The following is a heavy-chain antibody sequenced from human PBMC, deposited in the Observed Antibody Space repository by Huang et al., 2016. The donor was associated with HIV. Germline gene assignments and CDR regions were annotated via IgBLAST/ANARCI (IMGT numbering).Heavy chain of an antibody. Sequence: EVQLVESGGGLVQPGGSLRLSCAASDFDFSSYWMMWLRQVPGKGRGWVASIREDSGQKDYLDSVKGRFIISRDNPKKSLYLQMNNLRAEDAAVYYCARDPFIKAFDIWGQGTLVTVSS. CDR1: DFDFSSYW. V-gene: IGHV3-7*01. CDR2: IREDSGQK. CDR3: ARDPFIKAFDI. J-gene: IGHJ3*02.